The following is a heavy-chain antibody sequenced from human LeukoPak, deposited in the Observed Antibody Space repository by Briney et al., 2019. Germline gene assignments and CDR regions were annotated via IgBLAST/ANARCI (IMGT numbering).Heavy chain of an antibody. Sequence: GGSLRLSCAASGFTVSSNYMSWVRQAPGKGLGWVSVIYSGGSTYYADSAKGRFTISRDDSKNTLYLQMNSLRAEDTAVYYCARVSYYGSGRKPIGYFDNWGQGTLVTVSS. CDR2: IYSGGST. CDR3: ARVSYYGSGRKPIGYFDN. D-gene: IGHD3-10*01. J-gene: IGHJ4*02. CDR1: GFTVSSNY. V-gene: IGHV3-66*01.